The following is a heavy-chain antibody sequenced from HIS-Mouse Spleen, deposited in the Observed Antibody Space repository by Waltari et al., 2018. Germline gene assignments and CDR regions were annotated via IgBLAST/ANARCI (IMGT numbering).Heavy chain of an antibody. CDR2: NYYSGST. D-gene: IGHD6-13*01. Sequence: QLQLQESGPGLVEPSVTLSRTCTVSGGSMSSNSYFWGWIPPPPGKGPEWIGSNYYSGSTYYNPSLTSRVTISVDTAKNQFSLKLSSVTAADTAVYYCAREIPYSSSWYDWYFDLWGRGTLVTVSS. CDR3: AREIPYSSSWYDWYFDL. CDR1: GGSMSSNSYF. V-gene: IGHV4-39*07. J-gene: IGHJ2*01.